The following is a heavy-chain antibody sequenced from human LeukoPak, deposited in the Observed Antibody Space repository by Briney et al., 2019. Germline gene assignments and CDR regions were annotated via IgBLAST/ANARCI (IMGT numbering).Heavy chain of an antibody. Sequence: GGSLRLSCAASGFTVSSNYMSWVRQAPGKGLEWVSSISSSGSYIYYADSAKGRFTISRDNAKNSQYLQINSLRAADTAVYYCARGSTALCDYWGQGTLVTVSS. D-gene: IGHD4-17*01. CDR3: ARGSTALCDY. V-gene: IGHV3-21*01. J-gene: IGHJ4*02. CDR1: GFTVSSNY. CDR2: ISSSGSYI.